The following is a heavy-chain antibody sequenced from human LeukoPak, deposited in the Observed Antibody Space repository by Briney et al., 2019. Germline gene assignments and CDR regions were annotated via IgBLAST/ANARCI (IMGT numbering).Heavy chain of an antibody. CDR2: VSCSGSTI. CDR3: ATPVPHGSDPSLYYYYMDV. Sequence: SGGSLRLFCAASGFTFCSYEMNWVPEAPGKGVEGVSYVSCSGSTIYYADSVEGRLTISRDNYKNTLYAQMNSLRAEDTAVYYCATPVPHGSDPSLYYYYMDVWGKGTTVTISS. J-gene: IGHJ6*03. CDR1: GFTFCSYE. D-gene: IGHD3-10*01. V-gene: IGHV3-48*03.